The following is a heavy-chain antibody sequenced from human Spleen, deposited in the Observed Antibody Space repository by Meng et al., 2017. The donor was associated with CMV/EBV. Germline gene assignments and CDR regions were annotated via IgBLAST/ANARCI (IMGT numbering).Heavy chain of an antibody. CDR2: ISSSSSYI. CDR3: ARLGGSPSIQVDY. CDR1: GFTFSSYS. Sequence: AASGFTFSSYSMNWVRQAPGKGLEWVSSISSSSSYIYYADSVKGRFTISRDNAKNSLYLQMNSLRAEDTAVYYCARLGGSPSIQVDYWGQGTLVTVSS. D-gene: IGHD1-26*01. J-gene: IGHJ4*02. V-gene: IGHV3-21*01.